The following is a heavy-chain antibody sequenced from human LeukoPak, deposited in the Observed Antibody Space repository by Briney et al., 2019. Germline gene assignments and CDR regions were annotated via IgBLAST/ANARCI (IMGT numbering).Heavy chain of an antibody. CDR2: IYSSGST. Sequence: PSETLSLTCTVSRYSITSGFYWGWIRQPPGKGLEWIGSIYSSGSTYYNPSLKSRVTISVDTSKNQVSLKLRSVTAADTAVYYCARGDSGWYLGLGFDYWGQGTLVTVSS. CDR3: ARGDSGWYLGLGFDY. D-gene: IGHD6-19*01. J-gene: IGHJ4*02. V-gene: IGHV4-38-2*02. CDR1: RYSITSGFY.